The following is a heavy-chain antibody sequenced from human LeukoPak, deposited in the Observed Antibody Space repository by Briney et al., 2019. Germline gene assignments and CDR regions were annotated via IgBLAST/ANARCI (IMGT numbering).Heavy chain of an antibody. V-gene: IGHV3-7*01. J-gene: IGHJ5*02. CDR2: IKQDGSEK. Sequence: GGSLRLSCAASGFTFSSYWMSWGRQAPGKGLEWVANIKQDGSEKYYVDSVKGRFTISRDNAKNSLSLQMNSLRAEDTAVYYCARDLDTYDILTGYVSWGQGTLVTVSS. CDR1: GFTFSSYW. CDR3: ARDLDTYDILTGYVS. D-gene: IGHD3-9*01.